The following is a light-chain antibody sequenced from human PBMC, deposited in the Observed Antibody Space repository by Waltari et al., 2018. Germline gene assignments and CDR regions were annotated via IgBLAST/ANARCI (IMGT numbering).Light chain of an antibody. Sequence: QSALTQPASVSGSPGQSIPISCTGTTSDVGSYNLVSWYQQHPGKAPNPTLYEVPTRPSRFPNRFSGSKSGNTASLTISGLQAEDEADYYCSSYAGGSTVIFGGGTKVTVL. CDR1: TSDVGSYNL. CDR3: SSYAGGSTVI. V-gene: IGLV2-23*02. J-gene: IGLJ2*01. CDR2: EVP.